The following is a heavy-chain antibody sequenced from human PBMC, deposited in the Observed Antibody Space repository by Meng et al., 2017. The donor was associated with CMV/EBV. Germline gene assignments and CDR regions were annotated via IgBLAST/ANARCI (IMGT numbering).Heavy chain of an antibody. CDR1: GGSISSGGYY. V-gene: IGHV4-31*02. CDR3: ARDQRDSSGYYFDY. J-gene: IGHJ4*02. Sequence: SGGSISSGGYYWSWIRQHPGKGLEWIGYIYYSGSTYYNPSLKSRVTISVDTSKNQFSPKLSSVTAADTAVYYCARDQRDSSGYYFDYWGQGTLVTVSS. D-gene: IGHD3-22*01. CDR2: IYYSGST.